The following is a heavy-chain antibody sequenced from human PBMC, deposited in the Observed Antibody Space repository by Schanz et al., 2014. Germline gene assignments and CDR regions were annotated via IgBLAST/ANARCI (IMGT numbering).Heavy chain of an antibody. CDR1: GGTFSTYT. CDR2: IIPILGIA. CDR3: ASSGAGYSSSWDFDY. J-gene: IGHJ4*02. Sequence: QVQLVQSGAEVKKPGASVKVSCKASGGTFSTYTISWVRQAPGQGLEWMGRIIPILGIANYAQKFQGRVTITADESTYTAYMDVSSLRSEDTAVYYCASSGAGYSSSWDFDYWGQGTLVTVSS. V-gene: IGHV1-69*02. D-gene: IGHD6-13*01.